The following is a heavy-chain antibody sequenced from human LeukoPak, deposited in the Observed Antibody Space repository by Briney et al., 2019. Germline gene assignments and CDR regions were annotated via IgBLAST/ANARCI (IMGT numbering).Heavy chain of an antibody. CDR2: ISSSSSYI. Sequence: GGSLRLACAASGFTFSSYSMNWVGQAPGKGLEWVASISSSSSYIYYADSVKGRFTISRDNAKNSLYLQMNSLRAEDTAVYYCARALIHYDILPYAFDIWGQGTMVTVSS. CDR1: GFTFSSYS. V-gene: IGHV3-21*01. CDR3: ARALIHYDILPYAFDI. J-gene: IGHJ3*02. D-gene: IGHD3-9*01.